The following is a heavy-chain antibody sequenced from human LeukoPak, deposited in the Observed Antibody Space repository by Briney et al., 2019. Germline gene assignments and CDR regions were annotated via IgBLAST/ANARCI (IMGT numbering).Heavy chain of an antibody. CDR3: ARDQSGFLADYFHH. J-gene: IGHJ1*01. D-gene: IGHD3-3*01. V-gene: IGHV3-21*01. CDR2: ISSSSSYI. Sequence: GGSLRLSCAASGFTFSSYSMTWVRQAPGKGLEWVSSISSSSSYIYYADSVKGRFTISRDNAKNSLYLQMNSLRAEDTAVYYCARDQSGFLADYFHHWGQGTLVTVSS. CDR1: GFTFSSYS.